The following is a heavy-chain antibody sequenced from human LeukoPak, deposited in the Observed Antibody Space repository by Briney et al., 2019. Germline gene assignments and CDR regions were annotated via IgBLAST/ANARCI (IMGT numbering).Heavy chain of an antibody. CDR2: IKLDGSEK. Sequence: GGSLRLSCAASGFTLSSYWMTWVRQAPGKGLEWVANIKLDGSEKNYVDSVKGRFTISRDNAKNSLYLQMKSLRAEDTAVYYCARDYSSSGWPIGLWGQGTLVTVSS. J-gene: IGHJ4*02. CDR1: GFTLSSYW. V-gene: IGHV3-7*05. D-gene: IGHD6-19*01. CDR3: ARDYSSSGWPIGL.